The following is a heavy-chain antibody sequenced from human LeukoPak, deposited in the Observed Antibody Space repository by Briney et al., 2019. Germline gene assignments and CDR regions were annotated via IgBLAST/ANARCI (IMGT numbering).Heavy chain of an antibody. D-gene: IGHD3-22*01. V-gene: IGHV1-2*06. CDR1: GYTFTGYY. CDR3: ARRYYDSSGYSHHFDY. Sequence: ASVKVSCKASGYTFTGYYMHWVRQAPGQGLEWMGRINPNSGGTNYAQKFQGRVTMTRDTSISTAYMELSRLRSDDTAVYYCARRYYDSSGYSHHFDYWGQGTLVTVSS. J-gene: IGHJ4*02. CDR2: INPNSGGT.